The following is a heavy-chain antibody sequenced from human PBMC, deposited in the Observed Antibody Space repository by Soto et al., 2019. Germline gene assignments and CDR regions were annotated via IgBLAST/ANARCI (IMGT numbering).Heavy chain of an antibody. Sequence: PSETLSLTCTVSGGSISSSSYYWGWIRQAPGKGLEWIGSIHSSVSTYYNPSLKSRVTISVDTSKSQFSLKLSSVTAADTAVYYCPRFDYYYGMDVWGQGTKVTVSS. J-gene: IGHJ6*02. CDR1: GGSISSSSYY. CDR3: PRFDYYYGMDV. CDR2: IHSSVST. V-gene: IGHV4-39*01.